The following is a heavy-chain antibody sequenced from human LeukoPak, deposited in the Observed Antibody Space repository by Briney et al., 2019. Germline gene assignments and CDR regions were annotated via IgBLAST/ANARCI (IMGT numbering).Heavy chain of an antibody. Sequence: GGSLRLSCAASGFTFSSYAMHWVRQAPGKGLEWVAVISYDGSNKYYADSVKGRFTISRDNSKNTLYLQMNSLRAEDTAVYYCATMLRYFDWFRWWAFDIWGQGTMVTVSS. J-gene: IGHJ3*02. CDR3: ATMLRYFDWFRWWAFDI. D-gene: IGHD3-9*01. CDR1: GFTFSSYA. CDR2: ISYDGSNK. V-gene: IGHV3-30-3*01.